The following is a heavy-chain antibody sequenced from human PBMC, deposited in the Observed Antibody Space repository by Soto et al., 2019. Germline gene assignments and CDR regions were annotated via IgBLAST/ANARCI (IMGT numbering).Heavy chain of an antibody. D-gene: IGHD3-22*01. CDR2: IIPIFGTA. V-gene: IGHV1-69*13. CDR3: ARDHYYDSSGYYYVGAFDI. J-gene: IGHJ3*02. CDR1: GGTFSSYA. Sequence: SVKVSFKASGGTFSSYAISWVRQATGQGLEWMGGIIPIFGTANYAQKFQGRVTITADESTSTAYMELSSLRSEDTAVYYCARDHYYDSSGYYYVGAFDIWGQGTMVTVSS.